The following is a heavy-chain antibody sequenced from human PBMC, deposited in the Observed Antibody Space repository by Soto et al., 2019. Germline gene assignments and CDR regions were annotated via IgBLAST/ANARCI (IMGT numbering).Heavy chain of an antibody. V-gene: IGHV1-69*13. CDR2: IIPIFATA. J-gene: IGHJ6*02. CDR1: GGTFSSYA. D-gene: IGHD3-10*01. CDR3: ARGGYYGSGSYSGYYYYGMDV. Sequence: GASVKVSCKASGGTFSSYAISWVRQAPGQGLEWMGGIIPIFATANYAQKFQGRVTLTADESTSTAYMELSSLRSEDTAVYYCARGGYYGSGSYSGYYYYGMDVWGQGTTVTVSS.